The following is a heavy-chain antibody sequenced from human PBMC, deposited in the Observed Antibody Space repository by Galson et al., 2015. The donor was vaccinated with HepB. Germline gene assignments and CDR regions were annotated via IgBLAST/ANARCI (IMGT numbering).Heavy chain of an antibody. J-gene: IGHJ4*02. D-gene: IGHD5-18*01. Sequence: SLRLSCAASGLSFSSYWMHWVRQAPGKGLVWVSRIKNDVSSTSNADSVKGRFTVSGDNAKSTLYLQMNSLRAEDSAVYYCARGRSYGNFDYWGQGTLVTVSS. CDR2: IKNDVSST. V-gene: IGHV3-74*01. CDR3: ARGRSYGNFDY. CDR1: GLSFSSYW.